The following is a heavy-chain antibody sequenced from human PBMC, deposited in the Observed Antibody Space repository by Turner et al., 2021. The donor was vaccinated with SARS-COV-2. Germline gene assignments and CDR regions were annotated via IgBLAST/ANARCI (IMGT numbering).Heavy chain of an antibody. Sequence: QLQLQESGPGLVKPSETLSLTCTVSGGSISSSRYYWGWIRQPPGKGLEWIGSIYYSGSTYYNPSLKSRVTISVDTSKNQFSLKLSSVTAADTAVYYCARSNYDLWSGYYTFYFDYWGQGTLVTVSS. D-gene: IGHD3-3*01. V-gene: IGHV4-39*01. CDR3: ARSNYDLWSGYYTFYFDY. CDR2: IYYSGST. J-gene: IGHJ4*02. CDR1: GGSISSSRYY.